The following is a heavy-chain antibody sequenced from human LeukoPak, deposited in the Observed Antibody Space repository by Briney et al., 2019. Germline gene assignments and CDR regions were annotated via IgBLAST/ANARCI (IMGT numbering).Heavy chain of an antibody. CDR1: GYTFTSYG. J-gene: IGHJ4*02. CDR2: ISAYNGNT. D-gene: IGHD4-17*01. V-gene: IGHV1-18*01. CDR3: AREIRGEPTTTVNFDY. Sequence: ASVKVSCKASGYTFTSYGISWVRQAPGQGLEWMGWISAYNGNTNYAQKLQGRVTMTTDTSTSTAYMELRSLRSDDTAVYYCAREIRGEPTTTVNFDYWGQGTLVAVSS.